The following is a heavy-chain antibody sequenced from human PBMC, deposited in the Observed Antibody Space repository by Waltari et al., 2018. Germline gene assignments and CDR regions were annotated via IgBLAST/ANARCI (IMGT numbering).Heavy chain of an antibody. CDR3: ASSGYFLLGY. Sequence: EVQLAESGGGLVQPGGSLRLSCVTFGLTFTSYWRRWVRQAPGKGLECVANIKQDGSEKYYMDSVKGRFTISRDNAKNSLYLQMNSLRAEDTAVYYCASSGYFLLGYWGQGTLVTVSS. CDR1: GLTFTSYW. D-gene: IGHD3-22*01. CDR2: IKQDGSEK. V-gene: IGHV3-7*01. J-gene: IGHJ4*02.